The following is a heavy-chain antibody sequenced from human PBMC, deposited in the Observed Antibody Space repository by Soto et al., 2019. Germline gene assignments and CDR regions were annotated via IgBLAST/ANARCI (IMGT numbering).Heavy chain of an antibody. V-gene: IGHV4-30-4*01. CDR3: ARNDYVILRAFDI. CDR2: IYYSGST. Sequence: PSETLSLTCTVSGGSISSGDYYWSWIRQPPGKGLEWIGYIYYSGSTYYNPSLKSRVTISVDTSKNQFSLKLSSVTAADTAVYYCARNDYVILRAFDIWGQGTMVTVSS. D-gene: IGHD3-16*01. CDR1: GGSISSGDYY. J-gene: IGHJ3*02.